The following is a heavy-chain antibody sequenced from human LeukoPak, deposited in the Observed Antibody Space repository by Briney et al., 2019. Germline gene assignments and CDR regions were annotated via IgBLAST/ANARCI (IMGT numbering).Heavy chain of an antibody. Sequence: SETLSLTCTVSGGSISSGGYYWSWIRQPPGKGLEWIGYIYHSGSTYYNPSLKSRVTISVDRSKNQFSLKLNSVTAADTAVYYCARSSSWAFDYWGQGTLVTVSS. CDR2: IYHSGST. D-gene: IGHD6-13*01. CDR1: GGSISSGGYY. J-gene: IGHJ4*02. CDR3: ARSSSWAFDY. V-gene: IGHV4-30-2*01.